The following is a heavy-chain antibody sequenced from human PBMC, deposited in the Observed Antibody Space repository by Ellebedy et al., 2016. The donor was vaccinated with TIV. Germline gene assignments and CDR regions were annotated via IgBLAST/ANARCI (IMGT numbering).Heavy chain of an antibody. V-gene: IGHV3-33*05. Sequence: GESLKISCAASGFTFSDYGIHWVRQAPGKGLEWVAVISYDGNDKYYEDSVKGRFTISRDNPKNTLYLQMNSLRAEDTAVYYCAKDVWGVAASYYYYGMDVWGQGTTVTVSS. CDR3: AKDVWGVAASYYYYGMDV. J-gene: IGHJ6*02. CDR2: ISYDGNDK. D-gene: IGHD2-15*01. CDR1: GFTFSDYG.